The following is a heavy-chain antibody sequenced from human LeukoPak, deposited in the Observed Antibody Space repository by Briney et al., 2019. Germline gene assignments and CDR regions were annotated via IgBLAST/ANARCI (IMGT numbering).Heavy chain of an antibody. J-gene: IGHJ4*02. CDR2: ISYDGSNK. Sequence: PGGSLRLSCAASGFTFSSYGMHWVRQAPGKGLEWVAVISYDGSNKYYADSVKGRFTISRDNSKNTLYLQMNSLRAEDTAVYYCAKGPLFDWLFIDYWGQGTLVTVSS. CDR1: GFTFSSYG. V-gene: IGHV3-30*18. D-gene: IGHD3-9*01. CDR3: AKGPLFDWLFIDY.